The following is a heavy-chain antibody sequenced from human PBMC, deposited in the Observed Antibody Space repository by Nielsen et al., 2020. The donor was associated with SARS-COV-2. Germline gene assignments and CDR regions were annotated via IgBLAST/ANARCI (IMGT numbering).Heavy chain of an antibody. V-gene: IGHV1-24*01. J-gene: IGHJ5*02. Sequence: ASVKVSCKVPGDTLTQLSMHWVRQAQGKGLEWMGEFDPQDGETTYAQKFQGRITMTEDPSIDTAYMELSSLRSEDTAVYYCATSTPLVRSAWFDPWGQGTLVTVSS. CDR3: ATSTPLVRSAWFDP. CDR1: GDTLTQLS. CDR2: FDPQDGET. D-gene: IGHD3-3*01.